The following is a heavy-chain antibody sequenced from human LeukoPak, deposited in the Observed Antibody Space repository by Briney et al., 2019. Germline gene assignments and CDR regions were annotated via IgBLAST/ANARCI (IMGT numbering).Heavy chain of an antibody. Sequence: NPSETLSLTCTVSGGSISSSSYYWGWIRQPPGKGLEWIGSIYYTGSTYYNPSLKSRVTISVDTSKNQFSLKLNSVTAADTAVYYCARRGNGYSYFDYWGRGTLVTVSS. CDR2: IYYTGST. D-gene: IGHD5-24*01. CDR3: ARRGNGYSYFDY. CDR1: GGSISSSSYY. J-gene: IGHJ4*02. V-gene: IGHV4-39*01.